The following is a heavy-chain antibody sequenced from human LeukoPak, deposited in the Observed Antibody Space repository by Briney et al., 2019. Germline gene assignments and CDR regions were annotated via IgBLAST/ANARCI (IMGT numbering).Heavy chain of an antibody. CDR1: GGSISSYY. CDR2: IYYSGST. Sequence: SETLSLTCTVSGGSISSYYWSWIRQPPGKGLEWIGYIYYSGSTNYNPSPKSRVTISVDTSKNQFSLKLSSVTAADTAVYYCARGVYDFWGGYYYWGQGTLVTVSS. V-gene: IGHV4-59*01. D-gene: IGHD3-3*01. J-gene: IGHJ4*02. CDR3: ARGVYDFWGGYYY.